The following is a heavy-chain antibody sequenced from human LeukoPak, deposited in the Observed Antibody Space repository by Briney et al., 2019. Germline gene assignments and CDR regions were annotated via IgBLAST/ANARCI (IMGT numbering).Heavy chain of an antibody. V-gene: IGHV3-7*03. CDR1: EFTFSSYW. J-gene: IGHJ5*02. CDR2: IKQDGGQI. CDR3: AKDPYSSSSDNWFDP. Sequence: GGSLRLSCAASEFTFSSYWMSWVRQAPGKGLEWVANIKQDGGQIYYLDSVKGRFTVSRDNAKNSLYLQMNSLRAEDTAVYYCAKDPYSSSSDNWFDPWGQGTLVTVSS. D-gene: IGHD6-6*01.